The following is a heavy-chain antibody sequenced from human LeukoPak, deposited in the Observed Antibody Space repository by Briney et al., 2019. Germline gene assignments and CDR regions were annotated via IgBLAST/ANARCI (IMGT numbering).Heavy chain of an antibody. J-gene: IGHJ4*02. CDR3: ARDVGPYYDILTGYYGGYYFDY. V-gene: IGHV3-23*01. Sequence: GGSLRLSCAASGFIFSSYSMSWVRQAPGKGLEWVSVITGSGGNTYYADSVKGRFTISRDNSKNTLYLQMNSLRAEDTAVYYCARDVGPYYDILTGYYGGYYFDYWGQGALVTVSS. CDR2: ITGSGGNT. CDR1: GFIFSSYS. D-gene: IGHD3-9*01.